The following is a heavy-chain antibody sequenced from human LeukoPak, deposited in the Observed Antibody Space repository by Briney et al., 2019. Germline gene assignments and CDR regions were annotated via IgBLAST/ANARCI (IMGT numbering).Heavy chain of an antibody. V-gene: IGHV3-30*02. Sequence: GGSLRLSCAASGFTFSSYGMHWVRQAPGKGLEWVAFIRYDGSNKYYADSVKGRFTISRDYSKNTLYLQMNSLRTEETAVYYCAKGPAMVRGTFDPWGQGTLVTVSS. J-gene: IGHJ5*02. D-gene: IGHD3-10*01. CDR3: AKGPAMVRGTFDP. CDR1: GFTFSSYG. CDR2: IRYDGSNK.